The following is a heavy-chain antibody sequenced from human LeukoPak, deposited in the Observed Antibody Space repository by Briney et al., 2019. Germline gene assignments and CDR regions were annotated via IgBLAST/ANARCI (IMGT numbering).Heavy chain of an antibody. CDR2: IGTAGDR. CDR3: ARGRFYYGMDV. CDR1: GFTFSSYD. J-gene: IGHJ6*04. Sequence: QAGGSLRLSCAASGFTFSSYDMHWVRQATGKGLEWVSAIGTAGDRYYPGSVKGRFTISRENAKNSLYLQMNSLRAGDTAVYYCARGRFYYGMDVWGKGTTVTVSS. V-gene: IGHV3-13*05. D-gene: IGHD4-17*01.